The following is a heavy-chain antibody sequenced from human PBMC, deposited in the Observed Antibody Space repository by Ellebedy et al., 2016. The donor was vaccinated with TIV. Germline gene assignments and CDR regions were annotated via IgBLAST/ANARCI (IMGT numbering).Heavy chain of an antibody. CDR3: ARHPLEWLVGPMFFDY. CDR1: GGSISSSSYY. Sequence: MPSETLSLTCTVSGGSISSSSYYWGWIRKPPGKGLEWIGSISYGGSTYYNPSLKSRVTISVDTSKNQFSLRLSSVTAADTAVYNCARHPLEWLVGPMFFDYWGQGTLVTVSS. CDR2: ISYGGST. D-gene: IGHD6-19*01. V-gene: IGHV4-39*01. J-gene: IGHJ4*02.